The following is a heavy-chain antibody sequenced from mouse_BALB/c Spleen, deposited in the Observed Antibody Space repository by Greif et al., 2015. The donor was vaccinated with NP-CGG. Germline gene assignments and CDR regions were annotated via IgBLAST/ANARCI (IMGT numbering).Heavy chain of an antibody. D-gene: IGHD1-1*02. CDR1: GYTFTSYW. CDR2: INPSTGYT. CDR3: ARGGWPFAY. Sequence: VHLVESGDELAKPGASVKMSCKASGYTFTSYWMHWVKQRPGQGLEWIGYINPSTGYTEYNQKFKDKVTLTADKSSSTAYMQLSSLTSEDSAVYYCARGGWPFAYWGQGTLVTVSA. J-gene: IGHJ3*01. V-gene: IGHV1-7*01.